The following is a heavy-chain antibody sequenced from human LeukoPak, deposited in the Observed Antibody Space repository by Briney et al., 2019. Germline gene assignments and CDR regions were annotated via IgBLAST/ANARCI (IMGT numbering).Heavy chain of an antibody. Sequence: PGGSLRLSCAASGFTFSTYAMTWVRQAPGKGLEWVANIKQDGSEKYYVDSVKGRFTISRDNAKNSLYLQMNSLRAEDTAVYHCARDPSEPFCGGSCYYFDYWGQGTLVTVSS. CDR2: IKQDGSEK. J-gene: IGHJ4*02. CDR1: GFTFSTYA. D-gene: IGHD2-15*01. CDR3: ARDPSEPFCGGSCYYFDY. V-gene: IGHV3-7*01.